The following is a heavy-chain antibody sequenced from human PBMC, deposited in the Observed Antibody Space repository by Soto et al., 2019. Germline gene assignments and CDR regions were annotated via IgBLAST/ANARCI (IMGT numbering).Heavy chain of an antibody. CDR2: IHRSGNT. Sequence: SETLSLTCLVSGVSIDRDIYSWNWVRQPPGKGLEWIGYIHRSGNTYYNPSLKSRVTISVDTSKNQFSLKLSSVTAADTAVYYCATSNWFDPWGQGTLVTVSS. CDR3: ATSNWFDP. V-gene: IGHV4-30-2*03. J-gene: IGHJ5*02. CDR1: GVSIDRDIYS.